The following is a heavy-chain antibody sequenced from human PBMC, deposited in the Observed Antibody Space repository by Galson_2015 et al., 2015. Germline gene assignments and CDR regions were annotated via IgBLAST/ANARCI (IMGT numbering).Heavy chain of an antibody. V-gene: IGHV1-18*01. CDR2: ISAYKGNT. CDR1: GYTFSSYG. Sequence: SVKVSCKASGYTFSSYGISWVRQAPGQGLEWLGWISAYKGNTNYAQKLQGGVTMTTDTSTSTVYMELRSLRSDDTAVYYCARDHTPHLVCLVQGFHIWGQGTKLTVSS. J-gene: IGHJ3*02. D-gene: IGHD2-8*01. CDR3: ARDHTPHLVCLVQGFHI.